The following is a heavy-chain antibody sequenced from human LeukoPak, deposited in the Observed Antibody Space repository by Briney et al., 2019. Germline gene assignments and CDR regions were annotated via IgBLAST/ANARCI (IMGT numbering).Heavy chain of an antibody. D-gene: IGHD6-13*01. Sequence: ASVKVSCKASGDTFTSYDINWVRQATGQGLEWMGWMNPNSGNTGYAQKFQGRVTMTRNTSISTAYMELSSLRSEDTAVYYCARGGAAAAGTKYYYYYYGMDVWGQGTTVTVSS. CDR3: ARGGAAAAGTKYYYYYYGMDV. CDR2: MNPNSGNT. J-gene: IGHJ6*02. V-gene: IGHV1-8*01. CDR1: GDTFTSYD.